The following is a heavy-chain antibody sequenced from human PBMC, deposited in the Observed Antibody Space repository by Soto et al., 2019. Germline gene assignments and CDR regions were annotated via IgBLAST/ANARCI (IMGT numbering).Heavy chain of an antibody. CDR1: GGTFSSYT. CDR2: IIPILGIA. D-gene: IGHD4-4*01. J-gene: IGHJ4*02. V-gene: IGHV1-69*02. Sequence: SVKVSCKASGGTFSSYTISWVRQAPGQGLEWMGRIIPILGIANYAQKFQGRVTITADKSTSTAYMELSSLRSEDTAVYYCARASRGGTTASWYFDDWGQGTLVTGSS. CDR3: ARASRGGTTASWYFDD.